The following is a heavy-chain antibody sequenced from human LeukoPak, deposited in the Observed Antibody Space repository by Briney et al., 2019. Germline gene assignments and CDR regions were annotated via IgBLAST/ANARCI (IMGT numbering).Heavy chain of an antibody. Sequence: DSVKVSCKASGYTFTGYFIHWVRQAPGQGLEWMGWINTNNGGTNYAPKFQGRVTMTRDTSISTSYMELSRLRSDDTAVYYCARDRTGAWFDPWGQGALVIVSS. V-gene: IGHV1-2*02. D-gene: IGHD1-1*01. J-gene: IGHJ5*02. CDR1: GYTFTGYF. CDR3: ARDRTGAWFDP. CDR2: INTNNGGT.